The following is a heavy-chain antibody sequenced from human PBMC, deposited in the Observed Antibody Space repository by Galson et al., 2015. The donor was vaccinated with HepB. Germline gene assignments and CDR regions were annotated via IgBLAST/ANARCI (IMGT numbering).Heavy chain of an antibody. V-gene: IGHV1-69*01. CDR3: ASGYSGSPRRDY. Sequence: SCKASGGTFSSYAISWVRQAPGQGLEWMGGIIPIFDTANYAQKFQGRVTITADESTSTAYMELSSLRSEDTAVYYCASGYSGSPRRDYWGQGTLVTVSS. J-gene: IGHJ4*02. D-gene: IGHD1-26*01. CDR1: GGTFSSYA. CDR2: IIPIFDTA.